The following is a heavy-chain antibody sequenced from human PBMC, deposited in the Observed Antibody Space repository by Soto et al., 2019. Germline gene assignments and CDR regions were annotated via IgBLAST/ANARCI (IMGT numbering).Heavy chain of an antibody. CDR1: GGSISNNNW. V-gene: IGHV4-4*02. CDR3: GRDYTRYPAYDYVPNGFDP. D-gene: IGHD5-12*01. Sequence: QVQLQESGPGLVKPSGTLSLTCGVSGGSISNNNWWTWVRQSPEKGLEWIGEIHQSGSTHYNPSLKSRVTISLDKSKNQSSLNLNSVPAANTAVYYCGRDYTRYPAYDYVPNGFDPWGQGTLVTVSS. J-gene: IGHJ5*01. CDR2: IHQSGST.